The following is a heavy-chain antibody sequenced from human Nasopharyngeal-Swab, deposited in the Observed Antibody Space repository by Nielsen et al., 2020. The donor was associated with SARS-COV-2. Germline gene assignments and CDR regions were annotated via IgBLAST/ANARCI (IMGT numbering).Heavy chain of an antibody. D-gene: IGHD3-22*01. CDR1: GGTFSSYA. V-gene: IGHV1-69*04. CDR3: ARLMIGWFDP. J-gene: IGHJ5*02. Sequence: SVKVSCKASGGTFSSYAISWVRQAPGQGLEWMGRIIPILGIANYAQKFQGRVTITADKSTSTAYMELRSLRSDDTAVYYCARLMIGWFDPWGQGTLVTVSS. CDR2: IIPILGIA.